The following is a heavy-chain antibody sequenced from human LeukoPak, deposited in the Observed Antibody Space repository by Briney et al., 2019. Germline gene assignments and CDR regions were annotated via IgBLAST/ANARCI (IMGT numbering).Heavy chain of an antibody. J-gene: IGHJ4*02. Sequence: GGSLRLSCAASGFTFSSYAMHWVRQAPGKGLEWVAVISYDGSNKYYADSVKGRFTISRDNSKNTLYLQMNSLRAEDTAVYYCARASDEWELLTPPHDYWGQGTLVTVSS. CDR1: GFTFSSYA. CDR3: ARASDEWELLTPPHDY. CDR2: ISYDGSNK. V-gene: IGHV3-30*04. D-gene: IGHD1-26*01.